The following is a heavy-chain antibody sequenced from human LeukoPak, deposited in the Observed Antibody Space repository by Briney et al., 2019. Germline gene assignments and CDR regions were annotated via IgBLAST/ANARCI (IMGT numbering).Heavy chain of an antibody. CDR2: IHDDGRT. CDR3: ARRWLQWAGTRGYYYMDV. J-gene: IGHJ6*03. V-gene: IGHV4-39*07. D-gene: IGHD5-24*01. CDR1: GGSMSDSIT. Sequence: SETLSLTCSVSGGSMSDSITWGWVRQPPGKGLEWLANIHDDGRTAPNPSLRSRVTISVDTSKNQFSLKLSSVTAADTAVYYCARRWLQWAGTRGYYYMDVWGKGTTVTVSS.